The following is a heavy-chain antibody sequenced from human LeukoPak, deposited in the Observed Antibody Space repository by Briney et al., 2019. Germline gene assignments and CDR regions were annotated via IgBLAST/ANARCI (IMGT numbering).Heavy chain of an antibody. D-gene: IGHD6-13*01. J-gene: IGHJ4*02. CDR3: ARYTSSSPDY. V-gene: IGHV1-58*01. CDR2: IGLGSGDI. Sequence: SVKVSCKTSGFTFSSSTVQWVRQARGQRLEWLGWIGLGSGDIKYAQRVQERLTLTRDMSTNTAYMELSSLRSEDTAVYYCARYTSSSPDYWGQGTLVTVSS. CDR1: GFTFSSST.